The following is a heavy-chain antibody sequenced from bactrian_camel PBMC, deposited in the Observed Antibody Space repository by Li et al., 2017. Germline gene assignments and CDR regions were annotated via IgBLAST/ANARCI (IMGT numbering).Heavy chain of an antibody. J-gene: IGHJ4*01. D-gene: IGHD2*01. Sequence: HVQLVESGGGLVQPGGSLRLSCAASGFTFSNYYLSWVRQAPGKGLEWLSSISTDGRATWYGDSVKGRFTISRDNAKNTMYLQMNSLKPEDTALYYCALDSSTYCSGGYCYARGEYDYWGQGTQVTVS. CDR3: ALDSSTYCSGGYCYARGEYDY. CDR1: GFTFSNYY. CDR2: ISTDGRAT. V-gene: IGHV3-2*01.